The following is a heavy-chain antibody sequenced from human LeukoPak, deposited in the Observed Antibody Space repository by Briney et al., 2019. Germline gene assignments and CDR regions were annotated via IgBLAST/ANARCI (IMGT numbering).Heavy chain of an antibody. CDR1: GFTFSSYW. CDR2: IKSDGSST. J-gene: IGHJ4*02. V-gene: IGHV3-74*01. D-gene: IGHD3-22*01. Sequence: PGGSLRLSCAASGFTFSSYWMHWVRQAPGKGLVWVSRIKSDGSSTSYADSVKGRFTISRDNAKNTLYLQMSSLRAEDTAVYYCTRGSYYYDSSGYSPGAYWGQGTLVTVSS. CDR3: TRGSYYYDSSGYSPGAY.